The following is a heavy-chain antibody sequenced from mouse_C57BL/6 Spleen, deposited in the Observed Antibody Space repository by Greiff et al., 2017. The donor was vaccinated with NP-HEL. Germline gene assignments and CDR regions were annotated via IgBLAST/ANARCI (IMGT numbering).Heavy chain of an antibody. D-gene: IGHD2-4*01. CDR3: ARWYDYDEGFDY. J-gene: IGHJ2*01. CDR2: IYPSDSET. Sequence: QVQLQQPGAELVRPGSSVKLSCKASGYTFTSYWMDWVKQRPGQGLEWIGNIYPSDSETHYNQKFKDKATLTVDKSSSTAYMQLSSLTSEDSAVYYCARWYDYDEGFDYWGQGTTLTVSS. V-gene: IGHV1-61*01. CDR1: GYTFTSYW.